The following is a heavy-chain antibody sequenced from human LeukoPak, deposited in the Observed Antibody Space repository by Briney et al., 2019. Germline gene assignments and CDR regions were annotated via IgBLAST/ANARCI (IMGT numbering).Heavy chain of an antibody. CDR3: ARQSRDGSKTRGYYFDS. V-gene: IGHV5-51*01. J-gene: IGHJ4*02. CDR1: GYIFTNYW. Sequence: GESLKISCQVSGYIFTNYWIGWVRQMPGKGLESMGIIYPADSDTTYSPSFEGQVTISADKSIDTVYLQWSSLKTSDTATYYCARQSRDGSKTRGYYFDSWGQGTLVTVSS. CDR2: IYPADSDT. D-gene: IGHD3-10*01.